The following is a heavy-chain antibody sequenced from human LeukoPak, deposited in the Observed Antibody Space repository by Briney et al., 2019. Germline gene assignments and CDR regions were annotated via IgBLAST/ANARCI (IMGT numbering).Heavy chain of an antibody. CDR3: ARGMSRTGVNY. CDR1: GFTFSSYW. Sequence: GGSLRLSCAASGFTFSSYWMHWVRQAPGKGLMWVSGIISDGSSTTYADSVKGRFTISRDNAKNTLYLQMNSLRAEDTAVYYCARGMSRTGVNYWGQGTLVTVSS. D-gene: IGHD1-14*01. CDR2: IISDGSST. V-gene: IGHV3-74*01. J-gene: IGHJ4*02.